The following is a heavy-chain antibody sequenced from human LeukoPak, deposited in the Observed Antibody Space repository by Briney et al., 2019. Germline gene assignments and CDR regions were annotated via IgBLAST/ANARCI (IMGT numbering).Heavy chain of an antibody. Sequence: GGSLRLSCAASGFTFSSYAMNWVRRAPRKGLEWVSAISGSGGSTYYADSVKGRFTISRDNSKNTLYLQMNSLRAEDTAVYYCARDSPYGDYVGYFDYWGQGTLVTVSS. CDR2: ISGSGGST. V-gene: IGHV3-23*01. D-gene: IGHD4-17*01. CDR3: ARDSPYGDYVGYFDY. CDR1: GFTFSSYA. J-gene: IGHJ4*02.